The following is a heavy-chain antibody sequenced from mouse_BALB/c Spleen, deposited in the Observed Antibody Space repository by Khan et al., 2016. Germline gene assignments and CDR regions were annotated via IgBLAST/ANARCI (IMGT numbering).Heavy chain of an antibody. J-gene: IGHJ2*01. CDR3: ATSTSGYWYYFDY. D-gene: IGHD3-1*01. V-gene: IGHV3-1*02. CDR1: GYSIPSHYS. Sequence: EVQLQESGPDLVKPSQSLSLTCTVTGYSIPSHYSWHWIRHFPGNKLEWMGYIHYSGSTNYNPSLKSRISITRDTSKNPFFLQLHSVTTDDTSTYYCATSTSGYWYYFDYWGQGTTLTVSA. CDR2: IHYSGST.